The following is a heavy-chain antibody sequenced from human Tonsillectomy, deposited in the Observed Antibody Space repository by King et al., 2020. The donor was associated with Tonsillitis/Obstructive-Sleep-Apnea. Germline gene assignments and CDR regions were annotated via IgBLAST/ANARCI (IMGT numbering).Heavy chain of an antibody. V-gene: IGHV5-51*01. CDR3: ARQSRGADIHYFDY. D-gene: IGHD2-15*01. CDR2: IYPGDSAT. CDR1: GYSFTSYW. Sequence: QLVQSGAEAKKPGESLKISCKGSGYSFTSYWIGWVRQMPGKGLEWMGIIYPGDSATRYSPSLQGQVTISADKSISTDHLEWSSLKASDTATYYCARQSRGADIHYFDYWGQGTLVTVSS. J-gene: IGHJ4*02.